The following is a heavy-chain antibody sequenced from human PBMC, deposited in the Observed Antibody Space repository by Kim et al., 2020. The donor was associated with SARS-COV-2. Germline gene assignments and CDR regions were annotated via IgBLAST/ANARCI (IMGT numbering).Heavy chain of an antibody. CDR2: INAGNGNT. D-gene: IGHD6-13*01. Sequence: ASVKVSCKASGYTFTSYAMHWVRQAPGQRLEWMGWINAGNGNTKYSQKFQGRVTITRDTSASTAYMELSSLRSEDTAVYYCAREPGRPRIAAAGKMGGYYHMDVWGKGTPVTVSS. V-gene: IGHV1-3*01. CDR1: GYTFTSYA. CDR3: AREPGRPRIAAAGKMGGYYHMDV. J-gene: IGHJ6*03.